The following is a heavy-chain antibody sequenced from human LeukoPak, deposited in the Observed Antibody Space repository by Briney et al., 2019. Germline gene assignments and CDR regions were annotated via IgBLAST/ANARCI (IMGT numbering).Heavy chain of an antibody. V-gene: IGHV3-53*01. Sequence: GGSLRLSCAASGFTVSSTYMSWVRQAPGKGLEWVSVIYKDGKIYYIDSVKGRFTISGDTSKNTLYLQMNSLRVEDTAVYYCASRHCSGGDCYFAGADPFDHWGQGILVTVSS. D-gene: IGHD2-21*01. CDR2: IYKDGKI. CDR1: GFTVSSTY. J-gene: IGHJ4*02. CDR3: ASRHCSGGDCYFAGADPFDH.